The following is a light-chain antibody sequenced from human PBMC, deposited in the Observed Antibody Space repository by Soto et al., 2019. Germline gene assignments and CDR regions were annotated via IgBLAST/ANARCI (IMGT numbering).Light chain of an antibody. CDR1: SSDVGGYNS. V-gene: IGLV2-14*01. CDR3: SSYTSSSLLV. CDR2: DVS. Sequence: QSVLTQPASVSGSPGQSITTSCTGTSSDVGGYNSVSWYQQHPGKAPKLMIYDVSHRPSGVSDRFSGSKSGNTAALTISGLQAEDEADYYCSSYTSSSLLVFGGGTKLTVL. J-gene: IGLJ2*01.